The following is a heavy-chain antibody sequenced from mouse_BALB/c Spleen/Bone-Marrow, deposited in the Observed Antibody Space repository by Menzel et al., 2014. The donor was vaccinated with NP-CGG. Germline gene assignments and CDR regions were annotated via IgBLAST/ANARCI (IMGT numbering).Heavy chain of an antibody. Sequence: EVQLQESGGGLVQPGGSLDLACVASGFDFGRYWMSWARQAPGKGLEWIGEINPGSSTINYSPSLKDKFIISRDNAKNTLYLQMSKVRSEDTALYYCARLGYNGYHDNWGQGTTLTVSS. CDR2: INPGSSTI. CDR3: ARLGYNGYHDN. D-gene: IGHD1-2*01. J-gene: IGHJ2*01. V-gene: IGHV4-2*02. CDR1: GFDFGRYW.